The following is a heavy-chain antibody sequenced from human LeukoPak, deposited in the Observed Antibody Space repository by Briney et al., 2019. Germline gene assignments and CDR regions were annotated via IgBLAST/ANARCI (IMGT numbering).Heavy chain of an antibody. CDR2: IYYSGST. D-gene: IGHD3-10*01. J-gene: IGHJ5*02. Sequence: PSETLSLTCTVSGGSISSSSYYWGWIRQPPGKGLEWIGSIYYSGSTYYNPSLKSRVTISVDTSKNQFSLKLSSVTAADTAVYYCARHNWHYYGSGSYYNWFDPWGQGTLVTVSS. V-gene: IGHV4-39*01. CDR1: GGSISSSSYY. CDR3: ARHNWHYYGSGSYYNWFDP.